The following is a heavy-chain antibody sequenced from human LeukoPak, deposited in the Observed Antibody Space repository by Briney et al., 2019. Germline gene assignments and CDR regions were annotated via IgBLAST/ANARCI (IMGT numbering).Heavy chain of an antibody. Sequence: GGSLRLSCAASGFTFSSYWMSWVRQAPGKGLEWVAYIKQDGSEKYYVDSVKGRFTISRDNAKNSLYLQMNSLRAEDTAVYYCARGRVGYCSGGSCYPYFDYWGQGTLVTVSS. CDR3: ARGRVGYCSGGSCYPYFDY. CDR2: IKQDGSEK. D-gene: IGHD2-15*01. J-gene: IGHJ4*02. CDR1: GFTFSSYW. V-gene: IGHV3-7*01.